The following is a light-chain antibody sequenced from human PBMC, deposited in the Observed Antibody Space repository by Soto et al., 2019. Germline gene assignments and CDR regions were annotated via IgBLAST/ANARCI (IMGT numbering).Light chain of an antibody. CDR2: NVS. CDR1: SSDIGAYEY. CDR3: YSYAGDVTFV. V-gene: IGLV2-14*03. J-gene: IGLJ1*01. Sequence: QSVLTQPASVSGSPGQSITISCSGTSSDIGAYEYVSWYQQHPGKPPKLIIYNVSNRPPGASTRFSGSKSGNTASLTISGLQTPDEADYYCYSYAGDVTFVFGRGTKVTVL.